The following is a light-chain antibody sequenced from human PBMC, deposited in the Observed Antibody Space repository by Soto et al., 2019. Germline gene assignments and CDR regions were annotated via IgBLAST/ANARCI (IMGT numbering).Light chain of an antibody. CDR3: SSFTRCNSDV. CDR1: SSDVGAYNY. V-gene: IGLV2-14*03. CDR2: DVS. J-gene: IGLJ1*01. Sequence: QSALTQPASVSGSPGQSITISCTGTSSDVGAYNYVSWYQQHPGKVPKLMIYDVSDRPSGVSNRFSGSKSGNTASLTISGLQAEDEADYYCSSFTRCNSDVFGTGTKLTVL.